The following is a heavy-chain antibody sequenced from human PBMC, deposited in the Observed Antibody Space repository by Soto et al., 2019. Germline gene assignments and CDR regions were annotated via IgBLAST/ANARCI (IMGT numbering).Heavy chain of an antibody. Sequence: QVQLVQSGAEVKKPGSSVKVSCKASGGTFSSYAISWVRQAPGQGLEWMGGIIPIFGTANYAQKFQGRVTNTADESTSTAYMELSSLRSEDTAVYYCARAPGQGIAADYNWYFDLWGRGTLVTVSS. CDR3: ARAPGQGIAADYNWYFDL. J-gene: IGHJ2*01. V-gene: IGHV1-69*12. D-gene: IGHD6-13*01. CDR2: IIPIFGTA. CDR1: GGTFSSYA.